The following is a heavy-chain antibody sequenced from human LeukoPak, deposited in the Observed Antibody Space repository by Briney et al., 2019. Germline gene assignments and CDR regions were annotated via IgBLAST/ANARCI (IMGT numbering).Heavy chain of an antibody. D-gene: IGHD3-3*01. J-gene: IGHJ6*03. Sequence: SETLSLTCAVYGGSFSGYYWSWIRQPPGKGLEWIGEINHSGSTNYNPSLKSRVTISVDTSKNQLSLKLSSVTAADTAVYYCARGRQKVRFLEWLLPYYYMDVWGKGTTVTVSS. CDR2: INHSGST. CDR3: ARGRQKVRFLEWLLPYYYMDV. CDR1: GGSFSGYY. V-gene: IGHV4-34*01.